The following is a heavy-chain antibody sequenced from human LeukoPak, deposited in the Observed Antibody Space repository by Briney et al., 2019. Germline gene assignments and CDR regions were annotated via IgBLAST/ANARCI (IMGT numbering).Heavy chain of an antibody. J-gene: IGHJ4*02. CDR2: IYYSGST. CDR3: ARDMDDDYYSSGSPSFDY. CDR1: GGSISSSSYY. D-gene: IGHD3-10*01. V-gene: IGHV4-39*07. Sequence: SETLSLTCTVSGGSISSSSYYWGWIRQPPGKGLEWIGSIYYSGSTYYNPSLKSRVTISVDTSKNQFSLKLSSVTAADTAVYYCARDMDDDYYSSGSPSFDYWGQGTLVTVSS.